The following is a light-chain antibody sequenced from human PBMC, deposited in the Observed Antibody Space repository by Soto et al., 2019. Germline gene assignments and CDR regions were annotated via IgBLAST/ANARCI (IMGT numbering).Light chain of an antibody. CDR3: QQSYSTLGIT. V-gene: IGKV1-39*01. J-gene: IGKJ3*01. Sequence: DIQMTQSPSTLPASVGDRVTITCRASQSISNWLAWYQQKPGKAPKLLIYAASSLQSGVPSRFSGSGSGTDFTLTISSLQPEDFATYYCQQSYSTLGITFGPGTKVDIK. CDR1: QSISNW. CDR2: AAS.